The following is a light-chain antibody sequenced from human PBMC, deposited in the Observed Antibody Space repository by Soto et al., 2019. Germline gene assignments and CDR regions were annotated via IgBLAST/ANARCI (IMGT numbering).Light chain of an antibody. J-gene: IGKJ1*01. CDR1: QSVSSN. CDR2: DAS. Sequence: EIVMTQSPATLSVSPGERATLSCRASQSVSSNLAWNQQKPGQAPRLLIHDASTRATGIPARFSGSGSGTEFTLTISSLQSEDFAVYYCQQYNYWPTFGQGTKVEIK. V-gene: IGKV3-15*01. CDR3: QQYNYWPT.